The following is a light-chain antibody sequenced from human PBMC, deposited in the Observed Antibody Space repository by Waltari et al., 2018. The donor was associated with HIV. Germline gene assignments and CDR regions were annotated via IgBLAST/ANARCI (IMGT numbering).Light chain of an antibody. CDR1: ALSMQY. CDR3: QSTDRSGSYII. V-gene: IGLV3-25*03. Sequence: SYELTQPPSLSVSPGQTARITCSGDALSMQYGYWYQQKPGQAPVLVIYKDSERSSGIPERFSVASSGTTVTLTISGAQAEDEAAYFCQSTDRSGSYIIFGGGTKLTVL. CDR2: KDS. J-gene: IGLJ2*01.